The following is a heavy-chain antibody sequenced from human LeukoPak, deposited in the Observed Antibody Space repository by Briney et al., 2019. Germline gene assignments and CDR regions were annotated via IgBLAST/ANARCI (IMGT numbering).Heavy chain of an antibody. D-gene: IGHD5-12*01. CDR3: AISGYDEGAGV. CDR2: INPSGGTT. CDR1: GYTFTSFY. Sequence: ASVTVSCKASGYTFTSFYMQWVRQAPGQGLECMGVINPSGGTTNYAQKFQGRVTMTRDMSTSTVYMELSSLRSEDTAVYYCAISGYDEGAGVWGKGTTVTVSS. V-gene: IGHV1-46*01. J-gene: IGHJ6*04.